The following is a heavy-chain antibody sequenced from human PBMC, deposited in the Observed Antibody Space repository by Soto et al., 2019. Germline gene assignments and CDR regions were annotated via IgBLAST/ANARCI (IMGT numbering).Heavy chain of an antibody. D-gene: IGHD6-19*01. CDR1: GGSIRSYY. J-gene: IGHJ4*02. V-gene: IGHV4-59*01. CDR2: IYFGGSS. CDR3: ANGVRAVAGLHFDY. Sequence: SETLSLTCTVSGGSIRSYYWSWIRQPPGKGLEWIGYIYFGGSSDYNPSLKSRVTMSIDTSKNQFSLNLTSVTAADTAVSYCANGVRAVAGLHFDYWGQGTLVTVSS.